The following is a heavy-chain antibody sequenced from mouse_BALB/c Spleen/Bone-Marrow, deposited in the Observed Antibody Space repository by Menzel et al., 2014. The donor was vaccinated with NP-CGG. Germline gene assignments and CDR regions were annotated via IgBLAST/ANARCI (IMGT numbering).Heavy chain of an antibody. CDR3: NARDYRYEGYAMDY. V-gene: IGHV14-4*02. Sequence: EVQLQQSGAELVRSGSSVKLSCTASGFNIKDYYMHWVKQRPEQGLEWIGWIDPENGDTEYAPKFQGKATMTADTSSNTAYLHLSSLTSEDIVVYYCNARDYRYEGYAMDYWGQGTSVTVSS. CDR2: IDPENGDT. D-gene: IGHD2-14*01. CDR1: GFNIKDYY. J-gene: IGHJ4*01.